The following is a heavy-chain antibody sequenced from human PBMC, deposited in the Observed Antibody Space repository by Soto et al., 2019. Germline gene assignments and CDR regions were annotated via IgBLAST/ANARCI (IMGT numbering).Heavy chain of an antibody. D-gene: IGHD2-15*01. CDR1: GFTFDDYA. CDR2: ISWNSGSI. CDR3: AKARAGGYIVVVVAATHFLPHDAFDI. J-gene: IGHJ3*02. V-gene: IGHV3-9*01. Sequence: EVQLVESGGGLVQPGRSLRLSCAASGFTFDDYAMHWVRQAPGKGLEWVSGISWNSGSIGYADSVKGRFTISRDNAKNSLYLQMNSLRAEDTALYYCAKARAGGYIVVVVAATHFLPHDAFDIWGQGTMVTVSS.